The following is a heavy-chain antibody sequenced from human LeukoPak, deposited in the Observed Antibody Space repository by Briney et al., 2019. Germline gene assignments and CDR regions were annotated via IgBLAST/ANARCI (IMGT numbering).Heavy chain of an antibody. CDR3: ARDLIRNWFDP. Sequence: ASVKVSCKASGYTFTSYAINWVRQAPGQGLEWMGWINTNTGHSRYAQDFTGRFVFSLDTSLTTAYLQISSLKAEDTAVYYCARDLIRNWFDPWGQGTLVTVSS. J-gene: IGHJ5*02. V-gene: IGHV7-4-1*02. CDR2: INTNTGHS. D-gene: IGHD3-10*01. CDR1: GYTFTSYA.